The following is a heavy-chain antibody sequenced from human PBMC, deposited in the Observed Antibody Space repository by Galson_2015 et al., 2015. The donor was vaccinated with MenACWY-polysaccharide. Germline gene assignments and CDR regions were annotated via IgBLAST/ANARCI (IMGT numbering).Heavy chain of an antibody. Sequence: SLRLSCAASGFAFSSYAMSWVRQAPGKGLEWVSSIGGSGGSTYYADSVKGRFTISRDNSKNTLYLQMNSLRAEDKAVYYCAKRSERYYYDTSGYYPFDYWGQGTLVTVSS. CDR3: AKRSERYYYDTSGYYPFDY. CDR1: GFAFSSYA. CDR2: IGGSGGST. D-gene: IGHD3-22*01. V-gene: IGHV3-23*01. J-gene: IGHJ4*02.